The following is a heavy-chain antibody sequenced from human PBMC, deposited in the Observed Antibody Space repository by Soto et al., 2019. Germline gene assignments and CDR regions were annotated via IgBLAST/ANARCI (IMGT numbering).Heavy chain of an antibody. CDR1: GYTFISYG. D-gene: IGHD5-12*01. CDR2: ISPYNGNT. V-gene: IGHV1-18*01. Sequence: HVQLVQSGAEVKKPGASLKVSCKASGYTFISYGVSWVRQAPGQGLEWLGWISPYNGNTNYAQKFQGRITMTTDTSTSTGYMDLRSLRTDDTAVYYCARDQTKWLTDAFDIWGQGTMVVVSS. J-gene: IGHJ3*02. CDR3: ARDQTKWLTDAFDI.